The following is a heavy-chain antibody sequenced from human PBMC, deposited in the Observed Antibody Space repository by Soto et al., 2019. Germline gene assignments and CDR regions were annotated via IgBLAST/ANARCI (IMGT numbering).Heavy chain of an antibody. CDR1: GYTFTSYY. J-gene: IGHJ6*02. CDR2: INPSGGST. CDR3: AREGNSMVRGVIILDYYDYGMDV. Sequence: QVQLVQSGAEVKKPGASVKVSCKASGYTFTSYYMHWVRQAPGQGLEWMGIINPSGGSTSYAQKCQGGVTMHRDTSTSTVYMELSSLRSEDTAVYYCAREGNSMVRGVIILDYYDYGMDVWGQGTTVTVSS. V-gene: IGHV1-46*01. D-gene: IGHD3-10*01.